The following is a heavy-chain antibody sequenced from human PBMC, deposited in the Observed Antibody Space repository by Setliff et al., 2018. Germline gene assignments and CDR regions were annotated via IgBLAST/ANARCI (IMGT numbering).Heavy chain of an antibody. D-gene: IGHD2-2*01. CDR1: GYTFTSYA. CDR2: INTNTEKP. J-gene: IGHJ1*01. V-gene: IGHV7-4-1*02. Sequence: ASVKVSCKASGYTFTSYAMNWVRQAPGQGLEWMGWINTNTEKPTYAQGFTGRYVFSLDTSVSTAYLQMNSLRIEDTAVYYCAKAWSSSAFSRFQYWGQGTLVTVSS. CDR3: AKAWSSSAFSRFQY.